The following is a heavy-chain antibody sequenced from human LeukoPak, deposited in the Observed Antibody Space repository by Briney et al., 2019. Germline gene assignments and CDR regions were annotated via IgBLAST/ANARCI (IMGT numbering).Heavy chain of an antibody. CDR2: ISYDGSNK. J-gene: IGHJ6*02. V-gene: IGHV3-30*18. Sequence: GGSLRLSCAASGFTFSSYGMHWVRQAPGKGLEWVAVISYDGSNKYYADSVKGRFTISRDNSKNTLYLQMNSLRAEDTAVYYCAKDHMVRGVDYYYYGMDVWGQGTTVTVSS. CDR1: GFTFSSYG. CDR3: AKDHMVRGVDYYYYGMDV. D-gene: IGHD3-10*01.